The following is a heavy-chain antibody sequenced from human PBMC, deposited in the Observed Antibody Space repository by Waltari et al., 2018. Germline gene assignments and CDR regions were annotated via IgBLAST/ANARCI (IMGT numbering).Heavy chain of an antibody. J-gene: IGHJ6*03. D-gene: IGHD6-19*01. Sequence: QLQLQESGPGLVKPSETLSLTCTVSGGSISSSSYYWGWIRQPPGKGLEWIGSIYYSVSTYYTPSLKRRVTISVDTSKNQFSLKLRSVTAADTAVYYCASTSGWYEDYYMDVWGKGTTVTISS. CDR3: ASTSGWYEDYYMDV. V-gene: IGHV4-39*07. CDR1: GGSISSSSYY. CDR2: IYYSVST.